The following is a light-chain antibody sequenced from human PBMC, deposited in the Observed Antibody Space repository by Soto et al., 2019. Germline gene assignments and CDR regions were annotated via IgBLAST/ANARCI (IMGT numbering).Light chain of an antibody. CDR3: QQLHGYPIT. V-gene: IGKV1-9*01. CDR1: QGIDTS. Sequence: ILLTHSSSSLSASVGDRVTIPCRASQGIDTSLAWYQQKPGKAPKLLIYAASNFQSGVPSRFSGSGSGTHFTLTISSLQPEDFATYYCQQLHGYPITFGQGTRLEI. J-gene: IGKJ5*01. CDR2: AAS.